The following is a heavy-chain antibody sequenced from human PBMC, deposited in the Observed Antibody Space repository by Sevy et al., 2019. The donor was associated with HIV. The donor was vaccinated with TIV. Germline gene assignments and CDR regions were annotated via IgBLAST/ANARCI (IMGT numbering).Heavy chain of an antibody. CDR1: GGSLSGYQ. CDR2: IYDSGRT. CDR3: ARSLNNYYRGVYQMGLDY. V-gene: IGHV4-59*01. J-gene: IGHJ4*02. Sequence: SETLSLGCAVSGGSLSGYQWNWIRQPPGKGLEWIGYIYDSGRTNYNPSLKSRVTISVDTSKNQFSLNLNSVTAADTAVYYCARSLNNYYRGVYQMGLDYWGQGTLVTVSS. D-gene: IGHD3-22*01.